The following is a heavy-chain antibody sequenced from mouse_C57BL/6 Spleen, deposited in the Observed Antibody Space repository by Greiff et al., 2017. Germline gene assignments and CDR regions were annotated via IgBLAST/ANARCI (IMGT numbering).Heavy chain of an antibody. D-gene: IGHD2-5*01. J-gene: IGHJ3*01. V-gene: IGHV3-6*01. CDR1: GYSITSGYY. CDR2: ISYDGSN. CDR3: ARDQKSNYGWCAY. Sequence: ESGPGLVKPSQSLSLTCSVTGYSITSGYYWNWIRQFPGNKLEWMGYISYDGSNNYNPSLKNRISITRDTSKNQFFLKWNSVTTEDTATYDCARDQKSNYGWCAYWGQGTLVTVSA.